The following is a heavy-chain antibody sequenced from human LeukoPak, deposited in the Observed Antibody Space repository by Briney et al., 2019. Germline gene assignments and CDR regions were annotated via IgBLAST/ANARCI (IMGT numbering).Heavy chain of an antibody. V-gene: IGHV1-69*13. CDR1: GGTFSSYA. J-gene: IGHJ6*02. Sequence: GASVKVSCKASGGTFSSYAISWVRQAPGQGLEWMGGIIPIFGTVNHGQKFQGRVTITADESTSTAYMELSSLRSEDTAVYYCARVALWFGAATRDYYYGMDVWGQGTTVTVSS. D-gene: IGHD3-10*01. CDR2: IIPIFGTV. CDR3: ARVALWFGAATRDYYYGMDV.